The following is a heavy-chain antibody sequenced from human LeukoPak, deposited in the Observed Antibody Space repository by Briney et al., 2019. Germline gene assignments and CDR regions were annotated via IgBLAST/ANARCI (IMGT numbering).Heavy chain of an antibody. CDR3: ASNVDTTN. D-gene: IGHD5-18*01. CDR1: GLSVSTNY. J-gene: IGHJ4*02. Sequence: GGSLRLSCAASGLSVSTNYMSWVRQAPGKGLEWVSFIYSDGRTDYADSVKGRFTISRDNANNSLFLQMNSLRAEDAAVYYCASNVDTTNWGQGTLVTVSS. V-gene: IGHV3-53*01. CDR2: IYSDGRT.